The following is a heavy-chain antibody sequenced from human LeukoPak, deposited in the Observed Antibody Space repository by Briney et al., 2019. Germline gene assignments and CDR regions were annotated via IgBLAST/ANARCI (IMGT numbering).Heavy chain of an antibody. V-gene: IGHV3-7*01. D-gene: IGHD3-10*01. Sequence: GGSLRLSCAASGFTFDDYGMSWVRQAPGKGLEWVANIKQDGSEKYYVDSVKGRFTISRDNAKNSLYLQMNSLRAEDTAVYYCARLLYSTQFWGQGTLVTVSS. CDR1: GFTFDDYG. CDR3: ARLLYSTQF. J-gene: IGHJ4*02. CDR2: IKQDGSEK.